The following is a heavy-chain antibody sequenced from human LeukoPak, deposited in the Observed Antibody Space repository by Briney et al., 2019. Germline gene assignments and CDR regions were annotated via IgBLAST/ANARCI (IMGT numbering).Heavy chain of an antibody. D-gene: IGHD1-1*01. CDR1: GFTFDDYA. CDR3: ARGEFWLERRPNYFDY. CDR2: ISYDGSNK. J-gene: IGHJ4*02. Sequence: PGGSLRLSCAASGFTFDDYAMHWVRQAPGKGLEWVAVISYDGSNKYYADSVKGRFTISRDNSKNTLYLQMNSLRAEDTAVYYCARGEFWLERRPNYFDYWGQGTLVTVSS. V-gene: IGHV3-30-3*01.